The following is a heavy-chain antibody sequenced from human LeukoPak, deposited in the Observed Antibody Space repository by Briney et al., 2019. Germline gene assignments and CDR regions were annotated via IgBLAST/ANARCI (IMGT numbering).Heavy chain of an antibody. J-gene: IGHJ3*02. CDR3: AKIDPSSSSWFNAFDI. CDR2: IWYDGSNK. Sequence: GRSLRLSCAASGFTFSSYAMHWVRQAPGKGLEWVAVIWYDGSNKYYADSVKGRFTISRDNSKNTLYLQMNSLRAEDTAVYYCAKIDPSSSSWFNAFDIWGQGTMVTVSS. CDR1: GFTFSSYA. D-gene: IGHD6-13*01. V-gene: IGHV3-33*06.